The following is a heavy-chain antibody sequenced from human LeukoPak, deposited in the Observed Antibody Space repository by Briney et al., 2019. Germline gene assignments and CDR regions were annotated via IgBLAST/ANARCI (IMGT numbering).Heavy chain of an antibody. D-gene: IGHD4-23*01. V-gene: IGHV3-48*02. J-gene: IGHJ4*02. Sequence: GGSLRLSCAASGFTFSNYNLNWVRQAPGKGLEWVSYISDGSSTIYYANSVRGRFTISRDNAKNSLYLQINSLRDEDTAVYYCARETVGLDYWGQGTLVTVSS. CDR3: ARETVGLDY. CDR2: ISDGSSTI. CDR1: GFTFSNYN.